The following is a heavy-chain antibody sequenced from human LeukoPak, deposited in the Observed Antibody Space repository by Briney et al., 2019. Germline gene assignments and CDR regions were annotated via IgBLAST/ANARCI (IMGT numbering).Heavy chain of an antibody. D-gene: IGHD1-1*01. CDR1: GGSISSSSYY. Sequence: SETLSLTCTVSGGSISSSSYYGGGIRQPPGKGLEWIGSIYYSGTTYYNPSLKSRVTISVDTSKNQFSLKLSSVTAPDTAVYYCARGESGGTIGTTPWVGWFDPWGQGTLVTVSS. CDR3: ARGESGGTIGTTPWVGWFDP. CDR2: IYYSGTT. J-gene: IGHJ5*02. V-gene: IGHV4-39*07.